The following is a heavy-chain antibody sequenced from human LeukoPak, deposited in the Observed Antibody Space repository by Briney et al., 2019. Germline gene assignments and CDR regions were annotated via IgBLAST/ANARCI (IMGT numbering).Heavy chain of an antibody. D-gene: IGHD6-6*01. J-gene: IGHJ5*02. CDR3: ARPAEMGSSPARNWFDP. V-gene: IGHV3-21*01. CDR2: ISSISSYI. Sequence: GGSLRLSCAASGFTFSSYSMNWVRQAPGKGLEWVSSISSISSYIYYADSVKGRFTISRDNAKNSLYLQMNSLRAEDTAVYYCARPAEMGSSPARNWFDPWGQGTLVTVSS. CDR1: GFTFSSYS.